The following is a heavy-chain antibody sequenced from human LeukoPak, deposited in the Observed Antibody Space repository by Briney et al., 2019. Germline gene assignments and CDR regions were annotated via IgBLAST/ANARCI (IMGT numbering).Heavy chain of an antibody. CDR3: ASVRNDLDY. Sequence: GGSLRLSCAASGFTFSSFWMHWVRQAPGKGQVWVSRINSDGSSTIYADSVKGRFTISRDNSKNTLYLQMNSLRAEDTAVYYCASVRNDLDYWGQGTLVTVSS. CDR1: GFTFSSFW. CDR2: INSDGSST. V-gene: IGHV3-74*01. D-gene: IGHD1-1*01. J-gene: IGHJ4*02.